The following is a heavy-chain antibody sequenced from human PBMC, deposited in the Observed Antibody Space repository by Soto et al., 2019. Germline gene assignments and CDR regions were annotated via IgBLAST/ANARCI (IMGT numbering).Heavy chain of an antibody. J-gene: IGHJ4*02. CDR2: ISGSGNYT. CDR1: VFTFSTYS. Sequence: WWSLRLSCSASVFTFSTYSMNWFRQAPGKGLEWVSSISGSGNYTHYTDFLRGRFTISRDNAKTSLYLQMNSLRAEDTAVYYCAREGINNYNEYYFDSWGQGTVVTVSS. D-gene: IGHD4-4*01. CDR3: AREGINNYNEYYFDS. V-gene: IGHV3-21*01.